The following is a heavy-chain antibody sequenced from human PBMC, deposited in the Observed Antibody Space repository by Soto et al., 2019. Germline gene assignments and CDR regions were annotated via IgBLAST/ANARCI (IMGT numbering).Heavy chain of an antibody. CDR2: IYPGDSDT. V-gene: IGHV5-51*01. CDR1: GYSFTSYW. Sequence: EVQLVQSGAEVKKPGESLKISCKGSGYSFTSYWIGWVRQMPGKGLEWMGIIYPGDSDTRYSPSFQGQVTISADKSISTADLQRSSLKASDTAMYYCARVGSYYYDSSGYYIDYWGQGTLVTVSS. J-gene: IGHJ4*02. CDR3: ARVGSYYYDSSGYYIDY. D-gene: IGHD3-22*01.